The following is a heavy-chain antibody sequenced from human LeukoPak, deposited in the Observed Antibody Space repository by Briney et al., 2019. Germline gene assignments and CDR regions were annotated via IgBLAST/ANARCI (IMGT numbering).Heavy chain of an antibody. CDR1: GVSITSYH. J-gene: IGHJ4*02. CDR2: ISDSGST. D-gene: IGHD3-10*01. V-gene: IGHV4-59*01. CDR3: ARAFRPFRGVPY. Sequence: SETLSFNCTVSGVSITSYHWSWLRQPPGKGLDWIAFISDSGSTYYNPSLKSRVTISLDTSKKQFSLKLTSVTAADTAVYYCARAFRPFRGVPYCGERALVTVSS.